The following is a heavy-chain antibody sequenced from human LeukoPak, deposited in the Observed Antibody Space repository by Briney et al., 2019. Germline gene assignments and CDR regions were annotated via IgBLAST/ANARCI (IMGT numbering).Heavy chain of an antibody. CDR1: GFTFSSFW. CDR3: ARLHTAMVVDAFDI. D-gene: IGHD5-18*01. Sequence: GGSLRLSRAASGFTFSSFWMNWVRQAPGKGLEWVANIKQDGSERYYVDSVRGRFTISRDNAKKSLYLEMNSLRAEDTAVYYCARLHTAMVVDAFDIWGQGTMVTVSS. J-gene: IGHJ3*02. V-gene: IGHV3-7*01. CDR2: IKQDGSER.